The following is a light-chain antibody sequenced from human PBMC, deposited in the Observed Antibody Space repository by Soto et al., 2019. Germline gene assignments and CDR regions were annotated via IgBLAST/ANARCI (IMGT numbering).Light chain of an antibody. CDR2: SND. CDR3: AAWDDSLSGWV. CDR1: SSNIGSNY. V-gene: IGLV1-47*02. Sequence: QSVLTQPPSASGTPGQRVTISCSGSSSNIGSNYIYWYQQLPGRAPKLLIYSNDQRPSGVPDRFSGSKSGTSASLAISGLRSEGEADYYCAAWDDSLSGWVFGGGTKLTVL. J-gene: IGLJ2*01.